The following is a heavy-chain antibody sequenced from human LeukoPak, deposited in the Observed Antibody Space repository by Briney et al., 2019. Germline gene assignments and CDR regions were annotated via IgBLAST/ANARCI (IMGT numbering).Heavy chain of an antibody. D-gene: IGHD4-23*01. J-gene: IGHJ4*02. CDR2: IIPIFGTA. CDR3: ARSTSTVVTLYYY. CDR1: GGTFSSYA. V-gene: IGHV1-69*05. Sequence: ASVTVSCKASGGTFSSYAISWVRQAPGQGLEWMGGIIPIFGTANYAQKFQGRVTITTDESTSTAYMELSSLRSEDTAVYYCARSTSTVVTLYYYWGQGTLVTVSS.